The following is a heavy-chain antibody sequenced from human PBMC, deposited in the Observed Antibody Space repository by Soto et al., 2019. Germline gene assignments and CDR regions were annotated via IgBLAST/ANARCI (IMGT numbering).Heavy chain of an antibody. CDR2: IYHSGTL. D-gene: IGHD3-10*01. CDR3: ARAQFYSGSGRYNNLMFDP. J-gene: IGHJ5*02. CDR1: GGSISAAGDS. Sequence: SETLSLTCAVSGGSISAAGDSWSWIRQPPGGGLEWIGYIYHSGTLLYNPSLKTRLTMSLDRSNNQFSLTLNSVTAADTAVYYCARAQFYSGSGRYNNLMFDPWGQGTQVTVSS. V-gene: IGHV4-30-2*01.